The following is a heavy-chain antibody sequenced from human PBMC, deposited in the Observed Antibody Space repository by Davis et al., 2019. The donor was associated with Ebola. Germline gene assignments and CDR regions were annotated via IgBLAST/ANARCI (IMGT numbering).Heavy chain of an antibody. V-gene: IGHV3-23*01. J-gene: IGHJ4*02. CDR2: ISGSGDAP. D-gene: IGHD6-6*01. CDR3: AKDRVHGVFPEY. Sequence: GGSLRLSCAGSGFTFSGYAMSWVRQTPGKGLEWVSGISGSGDAPYYADSVKGRFTVSRDNSRNTLYLQMNSLRAEDTAVYYCAKDRVHGVFPEYWGQGTQVTVSS. CDR1: GFTFSGYA.